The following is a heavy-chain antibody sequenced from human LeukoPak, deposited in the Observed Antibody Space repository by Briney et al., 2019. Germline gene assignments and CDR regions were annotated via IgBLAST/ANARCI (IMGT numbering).Heavy chain of an antibody. V-gene: IGHV4-4*02. CDR3: ARNKESNSWYPVFDY. J-gene: IGHJ4*02. D-gene: IGHD6-13*01. CDR2: VHPSEGT. CDR1: GGSVSHSNW. Sequence: SGTLSLTCAVSGGSVSHSNWWTWVRQSPGKGLEWIGEVHPSEGTNYNPSLKSRVTISVDKSNNQFSLKLSSVTAADTAVYYCARNKESNSWYPVFDYWGQGTLVTVSS.